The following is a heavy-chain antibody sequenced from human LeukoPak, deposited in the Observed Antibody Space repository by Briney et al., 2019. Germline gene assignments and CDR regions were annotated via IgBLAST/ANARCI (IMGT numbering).Heavy chain of an antibody. CDR1: GFTFSSYT. V-gene: IGHV3-23*01. CDR2: ITTGGPNT. Sequence: GGSLRLSCTASGFTFSSYTMSWVRQAPGKGLKWVSTITTGGPNTYYADSVKGRFTISRDNSKKTLYLQMNSLRAEDSAVYYCAKDLYSGHPRFDYWGQGTLVTVSS. D-gene: IGHD2-8*01. J-gene: IGHJ4*02. CDR3: AKDLYSGHPRFDY.